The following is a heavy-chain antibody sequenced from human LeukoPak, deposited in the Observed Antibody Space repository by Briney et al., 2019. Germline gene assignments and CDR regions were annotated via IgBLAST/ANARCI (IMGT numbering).Heavy chain of an antibody. Sequence: PGGSLRLSCAASGFTVSSNYMSWVRQAPGKGLEWVSTISGSSGSTYYTDSVKGRFTISRDNSKNTLYLQMNSLRAEDTAVYYCAKSIVVVAAKGESFDYWGQGTLVTVSS. CDR3: AKSIVVVAAKGESFDY. CDR1: GFTVSSNY. D-gene: IGHD2-15*01. V-gene: IGHV3-23*01. J-gene: IGHJ4*02. CDR2: ISGSSGST.